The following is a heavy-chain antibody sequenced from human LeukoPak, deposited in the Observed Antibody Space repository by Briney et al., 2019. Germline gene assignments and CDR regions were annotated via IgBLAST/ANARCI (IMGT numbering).Heavy chain of an antibody. CDR3: ARGYDILTGYWLEYYFDY. D-gene: IGHD3-9*01. CDR2: IRYDGSNK. V-gene: IGHV3-30*02. Sequence: GSLRLSCVASGFILSTYGMHWVRQAPGKGLEWVAFIRYDGSNKYYADSVKGRFTISRDNPKNTLYLQMNSLRAEDTAVYYCARGYDILTGYWLEYYFDYWGQGTLVTVSS. J-gene: IGHJ4*02. CDR1: GFILSTYG.